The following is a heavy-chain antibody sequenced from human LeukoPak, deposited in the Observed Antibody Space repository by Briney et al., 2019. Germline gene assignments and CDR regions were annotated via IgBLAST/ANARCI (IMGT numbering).Heavy chain of an antibody. CDR2: IKQDGSEK. V-gene: IGHV3-7*02. CDR1: GFTFSSYW. CDR3: AKSRYYDSSGYYWLAFDI. Sequence: GGSLRLSCAASGFTFSSYWMSWVRQAPGKGLEWVANIKQDGSEKYYADSVKGRFTISRDNSKNTLYLQMNSLRPEDTAVYYCAKSRYYDSSGYYWLAFDIWGQGTMVTVSS. J-gene: IGHJ3*02. D-gene: IGHD3-22*01.